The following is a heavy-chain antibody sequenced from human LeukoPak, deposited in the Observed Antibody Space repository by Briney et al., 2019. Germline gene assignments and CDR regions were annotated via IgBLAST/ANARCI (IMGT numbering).Heavy chain of an antibody. V-gene: IGHV1-8*01. D-gene: IGHD3-10*01. CDR2: MNPNSGNT. Sequence: ASVKVSCKASGYTFTSYDINWVRQATGQGLEWMGWMNPNSGNTGYAQKFQGRVTMTRNTSISTAYMELSSLRSEDTAVYYCARVPTTMVRVANNWFDPWGQGTLVTVSS. CDR1: GYTFTSYD. CDR3: ARVPTTMVRVANNWFDP. J-gene: IGHJ5*02.